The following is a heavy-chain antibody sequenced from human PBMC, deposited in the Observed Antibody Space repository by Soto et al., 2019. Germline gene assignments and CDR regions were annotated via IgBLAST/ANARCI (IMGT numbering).Heavy chain of an antibody. V-gene: IGHV1-18*01. CDR1: GYTFGLYE. CDR2: ITPHNGNA. J-gene: IGHJ1*01. Sequence: QLQLEQSGGEVKKPGASLNLSCRTSGYTFGLYEISWVRQAPGQGLEWVGWITPHNGNAKYAQKFQGRLTMTTDTSTNTAYLEWRSLRSDDTAVYFCARGLGPGAMASIEYFQYWGLGTQVTVSS. D-gene: IGHD6-19*01. CDR3: ARGLGPGAMASIEYFQY.